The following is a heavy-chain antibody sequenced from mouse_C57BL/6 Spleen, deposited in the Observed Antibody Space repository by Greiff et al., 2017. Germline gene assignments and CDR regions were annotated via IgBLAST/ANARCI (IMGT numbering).Heavy chain of an antibody. V-gene: IGHV5-6*01. D-gene: IGHD1-1*01. J-gene: IGHJ1*03. CDR1: GFTFSSYG. Sequence: EVQLVESGGDLVKPGGSLKLSCAASGFTFSSYGMSWVRQTPDKRLEWVATISSGGSDTYYPDSVKGRFTISRDKAKNTLYLQMSSLQSEDTAMYYCARHYYGSSYGYFDVWGTGTTVTVSS. CDR2: ISSGGSDT. CDR3: ARHYYGSSYGYFDV.